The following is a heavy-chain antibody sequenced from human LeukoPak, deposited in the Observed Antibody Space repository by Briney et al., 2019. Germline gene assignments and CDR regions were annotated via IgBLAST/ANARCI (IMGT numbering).Heavy chain of an antibody. Sequence: GASVKVSCKASGYTFTGYYMHWVRQAPGQGLEWMGWINPNSGGTNYAQKFQSRVTMTRDTSISTAYMELSRLRSDDTAVYYCARARLGQQLLIHWGQGTLVTVSS. J-gene: IGHJ4*02. CDR3: ARARLGQQLLIH. V-gene: IGHV1-2*02. CDR2: INPNSGGT. D-gene: IGHD6-13*01. CDR1: GYTFTGYY.